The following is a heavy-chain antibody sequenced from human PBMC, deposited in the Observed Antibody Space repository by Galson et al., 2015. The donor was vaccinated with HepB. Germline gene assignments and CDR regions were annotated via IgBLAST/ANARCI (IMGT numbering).Heavy chain of an antibody. Sequence: SLRLSCAASGFIFSTYSMHWVRQAPGKGLGWVAVISYDGSNKYYADSVKGRFTISRDDSKNTLYLQMNSLRTEDTAVYYCARDSYGMDVWGQGTTVTVSS. CDR1: GFIFSTYS. V-gene: IGHV3-30*04. CDR3: ARDSYGMDV. CDR2: ISYDGSNK. J-gene: IGHJ6*02.